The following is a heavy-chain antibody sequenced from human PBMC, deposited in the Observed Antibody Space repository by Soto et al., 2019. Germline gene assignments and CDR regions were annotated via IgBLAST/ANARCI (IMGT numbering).Heavy chain of an antibody. CDR2: IYYGGST. CDR1: SAPVSSSTYT. J-gene: IGHJ6*02. Sequence: SETLSLTCTVSSAPVSSSTYTWGWIRQPPGKGLEWIGSIYYGGSTYYNPSLNSRVTVSVDTSKNQFSLKMTSVTAADPAVYYCARLNGYFIRSICQAHIAMDICAQGTTVTVSS. D-gene: IGHD2-2*01. V-gene: IGHV4-39*01. CDR3: ARLNGYFIRSICQAHIAMDI.